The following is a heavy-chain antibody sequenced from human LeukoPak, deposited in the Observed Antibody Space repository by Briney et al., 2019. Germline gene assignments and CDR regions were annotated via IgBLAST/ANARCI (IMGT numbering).Heavy chain of an antibody. CDR2: ISAYNGNT. J-gene: IGHJ4*02. Sequence: GASVKVSCKASGYTFTSYGISWVRQAPGQGLEWMGWISAYNGNTNYAQKLQGRVTMTTDTSTSTAYMELRSLRSDGTAVYYCARARLYCSGGSCFPFDYWGQGTLVTVSS. D-gene: IGHD2-15*01. CDR1: GYTFTSYG. CDR3: ARARLYCSGGSCFPFDY. V-gene: IGHV1-18*04.